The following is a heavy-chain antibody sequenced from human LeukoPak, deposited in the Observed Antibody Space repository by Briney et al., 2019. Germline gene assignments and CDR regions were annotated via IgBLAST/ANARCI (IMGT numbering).Heavy chain of an antibody. CDR2: IYHRGST. J-gene: IGHJ6*02. CDR1: GGSISGYY. CDR3: VRHLKYYYYGMDV. Sequence: SETLSLTCTVSGGSISGYYWSWIRQPPGKGLEWIGYIYHRGSTNYNPSLKRRVTISVDTSKNQFSLKLSSVTAADTAVYYCVRHLKYYYYGMDVWGQGTTVTVSS. V-gene: IGHV4-59*08.